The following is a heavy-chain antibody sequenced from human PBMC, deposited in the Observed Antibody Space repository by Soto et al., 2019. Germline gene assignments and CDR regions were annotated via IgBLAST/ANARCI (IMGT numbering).Heavy chain of an antibody. CDR1: GGSISSGDYY. V-gene: IGHV4-30-4*01. CDR3: ARGGYCSGDTCYLAWFDP. D-gene: IGHD2-15*01. Sequence: QVQLQESGPGPVKPSQTLSLSCSVSGGSISSGDYYWSWIRQPPGKGLEWIGYIYYTGSTYYNPSLKSRVTISVDTSKNQFSLNLSSVTAADTAVYYCARGGYCSGDTCYLAWFDPWGRGTQVTVSS. J-gene: IGHJ5*02. CDR2: IYYTGST.